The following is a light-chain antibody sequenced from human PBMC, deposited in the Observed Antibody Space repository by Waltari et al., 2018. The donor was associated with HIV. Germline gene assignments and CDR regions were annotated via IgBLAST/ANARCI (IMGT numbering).Light chain of an antibody. J-gene: IGLJ1*01. V-gene: IGLV1-40*01. Sequence: QSVLTQPPSVSGAPGQRVTIPCTGNSSTIGAGYDVPWYQHLPGTAPKLLIYGDRNRPSGVPDRFSASRSDTSASLAITGLQAEDEADYYCQSYDRSLSGSFVFGTGTKVTVL. CDR1: SSTIGAGYD. CDR2: GDR. CDR3: QSYDRSLSGSFV.